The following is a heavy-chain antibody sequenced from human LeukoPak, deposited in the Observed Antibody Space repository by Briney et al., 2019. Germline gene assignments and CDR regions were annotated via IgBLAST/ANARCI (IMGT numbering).Heavy chain of an antibody. CDR1: GYSFTSHY. Sequence: GASVKVSCKASGYSFTSHYVHWARQAPGQGLEWMGLINPSGSSTLYAQKFQGRVTMTRDMSTTTDYMELSSLRSEDTAVYYCARDNSVGDIAWWFDPWGQGTLVTVSS. CDR2: INPSGSST. CDR3: ARDNSVGDIAWWFDP. D-gene: IGHD3-16*02. J-gene: IGHJ5*02. V-gene: IGHV1-46*01.